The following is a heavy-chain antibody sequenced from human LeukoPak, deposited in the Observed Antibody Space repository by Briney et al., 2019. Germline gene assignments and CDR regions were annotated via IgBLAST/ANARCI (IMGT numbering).Heavy chain of an antibody. D-gene: IGHD1-26*01. CDR1: GGSISSSTYY. J-gene: IGHJ4*02. CDR3: ARYSGTYFLPYYFDY. V-gene: IGHV4-39*01. Sequence: PSETLSLTCTVSGGSISSSTYYWGWIRQPPGKGLEWIGSIYYSGSTYYNPSLKSRVTISVDTSKNQFSLKLSSVTAADTAVYCCARYSGTYFLPYYFDYWGQGTLVTVSS. CDR2: IYYSGST.